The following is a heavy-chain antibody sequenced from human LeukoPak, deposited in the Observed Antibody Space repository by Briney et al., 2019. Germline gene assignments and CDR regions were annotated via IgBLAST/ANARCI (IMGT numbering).Heavy chain of an antibody. CDR2: MNPNSGNT. D-gene: IGHD6-13*01. V-gene: IGHV1-8*01. Sequence: ASAKVSCKASGYTFTSYDINWVRQATGQGLEWMGWMNPNSGNTGYAQKFQGRVTMTRNTSISTAYMELSSLRSEDTAVYYCARVGYSSSWFAFSLVDYWGQGTLVTVSS. CDR3: ARVGYSSSWFAFSLVDY. J-gene: IGHJ4*02. CDR1: GYTFTSYD.